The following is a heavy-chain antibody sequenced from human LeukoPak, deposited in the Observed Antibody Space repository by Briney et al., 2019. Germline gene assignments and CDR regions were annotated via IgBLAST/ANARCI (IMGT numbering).Heavy chain of an antibody. CDR2: IYGSGIET. D-gene: IGHD3-3*01. J-gene: IGHJ2*01. V-gene: IGHV3-23*01. Sequence: GGSLRLSCTASGFTFDSYGMAWVRQAPGKGLEWVASIYGSGIETFYADSVKARFTVSRDNSKNTLYVQMSSLRAEDTAVYYCAKSGGWSVSWSYWHLELWGRGNLVTVSS. CDR1: GFTFDSYG. CDR3: AKSGGWSVSWSYWHLEL.